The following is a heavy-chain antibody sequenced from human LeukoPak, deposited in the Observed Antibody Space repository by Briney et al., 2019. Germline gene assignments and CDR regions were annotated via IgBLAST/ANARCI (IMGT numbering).Heavy chain of an antibody. CDR1: GFTFSSYA. CDR2: ISTSGGTT. D-gene: IGHD6-13*01. CDR3: AKPPYSSSWAIGY. Sequence: GGSLRLSCAASGFTFSSYAMSWVRQAPGKGLEWVSAISTSGGTTYYADSVKGRFTISRDNSKNTLYLQMNSLRAEDTALYYCAKPPYSSSWAIGYWGQGTWSPSPQ. V-gene: IGHV3-23*01. J-gene: IGHJ4*02.